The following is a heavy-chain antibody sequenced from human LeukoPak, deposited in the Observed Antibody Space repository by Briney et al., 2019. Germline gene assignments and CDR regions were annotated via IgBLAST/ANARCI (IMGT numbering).Heavy chain of an antibody. CDR3: ARDGGDSSSAYYFDY. D-gene: IGHD6-13*01. CDR1: GFTFSSYS. Sequence: GGSLRLSCAASGFTFSSYSMNWVRQAPGKGLEWVSSISSSSSYIYYADSVKGRFTISRDTAKNSLYLQMNSLRAEDTAVYYCARDGGDSSSAYYFDYWGQGTLVTVSS. J-gene: IGHJ4*02. CDR2: ISSSSSYI. V-gene: IGHV3-21*01.